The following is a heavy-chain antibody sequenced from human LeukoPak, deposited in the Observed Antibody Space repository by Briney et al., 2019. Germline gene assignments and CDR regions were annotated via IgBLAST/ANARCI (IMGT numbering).Heavy chain of an antibody. J-gene: IGHJ5*02. CDR1: GYTFTGYG. V-gene: IGHV1-18*01. D-gene: IGHD3-10*01. Sequence: GASVKVSCKASGYTFTGYGISWVRQAPGQGLEWMGWISAYNGNTNYAQKLQGRVTMTTDTSTSTAYMELRSLRSDDTAVYYCARGRSYYGSGSYYNWFDPWGQGTLVTVSS. CDR2: ISAYNGNT. CDR3: ARGRSYYGSGSYYNWFDP.